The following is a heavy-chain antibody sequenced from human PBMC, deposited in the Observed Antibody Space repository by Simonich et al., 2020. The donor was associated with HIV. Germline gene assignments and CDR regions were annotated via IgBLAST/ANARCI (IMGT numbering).Heavy chain of an antibody. J-gene: IGHJ6*02. Sequence: EVQLVESGGGLVQPGGSLQLSCAASGFTFRGPAMHWVRQSSGKGLEWVGRIRSKAESYATAYTASVKGRFTISSDDSKNTAYLQMNSLKTEDTAVYYCTSCRDCSSTSCYAYYYGRDVWGQGTTVTVSS. CDR1: GFTFRGPA. CDR3: TSCRDCSSTSCYAYYYGRDV. D-gene: IGHD2-2*01. CDR2: IRSKAESYAT. V-gene: IGHV3-73*02.